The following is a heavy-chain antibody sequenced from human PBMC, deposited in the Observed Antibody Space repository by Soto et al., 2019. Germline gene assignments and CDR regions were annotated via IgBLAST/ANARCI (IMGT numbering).Heavy chain of an antibody. CDR2: ISYSGRP. J-gene: IGHJ4*02. D-gene: IGHD5-12*01. CDR1: GGSIDSPDYY. Sequence: QLQLQESGPGLVKPSETMSLTCTVSGGSIDSPDYYWGWIRLPPGKGLQWVATISYSGRPYYNPSLKIRVTISVDTSRNQFSLQMTSVTATDSAVYYCATRAYETHLDYWGRGTLVTVSS. V-gene: IGHV4-39*01. CDR3: ATRAYETHLDY.